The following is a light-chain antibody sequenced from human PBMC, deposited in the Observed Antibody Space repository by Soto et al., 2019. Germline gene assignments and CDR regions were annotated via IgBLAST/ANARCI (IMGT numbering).Light chain of an antibody. J-gene: IGLJ3*02. V-gene: IGLV2-14*01. Sequence: QSALIQPASVSESLGQSITISCSGTSSDIGGHNFVSWYQQLPGKTPKVLIYGVSNRPSGISNRFSGSKSGNTASLTISGLQAEDEADYYCSSYTFSNTWVFGGGTKLTVL. CDR2: GVS. CDR1: SSDIGGHNF. CDR3: SSYTFSNTWV.